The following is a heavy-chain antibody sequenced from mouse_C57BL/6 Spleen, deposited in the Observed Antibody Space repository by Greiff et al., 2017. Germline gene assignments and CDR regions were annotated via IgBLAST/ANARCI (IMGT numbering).Heavy chain of an antibody. CDR3: AREDDGYYYFDY. J-gene: IGHJ2*01. V-gene: IGHV5-17*01. CDR1: GFTFSDYG. D-gene: IGHD2-3*01. CDR2: ISSGSSTI. Sequence: VQLKESGGGLVKPGGSLKLSCAASGFTFSDYGMHWVRQAPEKGLEWVAYISSGSSTIYYADTVKGRFTISRDNAKNTLFLQMTSLRSEDTAMYYCAREDDGYYYFDYWGQGTTLTVSS.